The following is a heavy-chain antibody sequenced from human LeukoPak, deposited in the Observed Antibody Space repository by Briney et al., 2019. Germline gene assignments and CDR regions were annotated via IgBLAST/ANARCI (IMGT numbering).Heavy chain of an antibody. J-gene: IGHJ5*02. Sequence: ASVKVSCKASGYTFTSYYMHWVRQAPGQGLEWMGIINPSGGSTSYAQKFQGRVTMTRDTSTSTVYMELSSLRSEDTAVYYCARVWKSGSSKGGWFDPWGQGTLVTVSS. CDR2: INPSGGST. V-gene: IGHV1-46*01. CDR3: ARVWKSGSSKGGWFDP. CDR1: GYTFTSYY. D-gene: IGHD1-26*01.